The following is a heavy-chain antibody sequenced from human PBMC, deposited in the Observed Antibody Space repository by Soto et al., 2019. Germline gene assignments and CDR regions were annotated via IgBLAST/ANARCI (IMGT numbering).Heavy chain of an antibody. CDR1: GGSISNPDHY. J-gene: IGHJ4*02. Sequence: PSETLSLTCTVSGGSISNPDHYWSWISQPPGKGLEWIGSIFYSGDTSYNPSLKSRLSISVDTSKNQFSLSLRSVTASDTAVYFCAREGRLQSLDYWGQGTLVTVS. CDR3: AREGRLQSLDY. D-gene: IGHD4-4*01. V-gene: IGHV4-30-4*01. CDR2: IFYSGDT.